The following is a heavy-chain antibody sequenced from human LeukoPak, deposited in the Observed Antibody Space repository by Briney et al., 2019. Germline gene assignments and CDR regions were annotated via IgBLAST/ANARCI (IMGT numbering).Heavy chain of an antibody. J-gene: IGHJ4*02. CDR1: GGSISSYY. CDR2: IYTSGST. Sequence: SETLSLTCTVSGGSISSYYWSWIRQPAGKGLEWIGRIYTSGSTNYNPSLKSRVTMSVDTSKNQFSLKLSSVTAADTAVYYCARTPDHYYASSGYYSTPFDYWGQGTLVTVSS. CDR3: ARTPDHYYASSGYYSTPFDY. D-gene: IGHD3-22*01. V-gene: IGHV4-4*07.